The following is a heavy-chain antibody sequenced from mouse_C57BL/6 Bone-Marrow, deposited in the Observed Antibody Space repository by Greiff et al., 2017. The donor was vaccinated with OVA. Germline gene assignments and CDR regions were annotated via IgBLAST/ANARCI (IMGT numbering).Heavy chain of an antibody. D-gene: IGHD1-1*01. Sequence: QVQLQQPGAELVKPGASVKLSCKASGYTFTSYWMQWVKQRPGQGLEWIGEIDPSDSYTNYNQQFKGKATLTVDTSSSTAYMQLSSLTSEDSAVYYCARERSSHYAMDYWGQGTSVTVSS. CDR2: IDPSDSYT. J-gene: IGHJ4*01. CDR3: ARERSSHYAMDY. CDR1: GYTFTSYW. V-gene: IGHV1-50*01.